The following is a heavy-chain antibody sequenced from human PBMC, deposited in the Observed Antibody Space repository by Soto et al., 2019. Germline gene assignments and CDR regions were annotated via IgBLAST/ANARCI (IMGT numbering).Heavy chain of an antibody. D-gene: IGHD6-13*01. J-gene: IGHJ1*01. Sequence: GGSLRLSCAASGFTFDDYAMHWVRQVPGKGLEWVSGINWNSGSIGYGDSVKGRFATSRDNAKNSLHLQMNSLSAEDTAFYYCVKDESINWYSGHFRHWGQGTLVTVSS. CDR1: GFTFDDYA. V-gene: IGHV3-9*01. CDR2: INWNSGSI. CDR3: VKDESINWYSGHFRH.